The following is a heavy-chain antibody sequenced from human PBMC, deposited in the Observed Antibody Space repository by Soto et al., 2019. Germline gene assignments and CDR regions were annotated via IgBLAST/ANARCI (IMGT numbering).Heavy chain of an antibody. V-gene: IGHV4-59*01. J-gene: IGHJ6*03. CDR3: ARGSGSQIGYYYYYMDV. D-gene: IGHD3-22*01. CDR2: IYYSGST. Sequence: SETLSLTCTVSGGSISSYYWSWIRQPPGKGLEWIGYIYYSGSTNYNPSLKSRVTISVDTSKNQFSLKLGSVTAADTAVYYCARGSGSQIGYYYYYMDVWGKGTTVTVSS. CDR1: GGSISSYY.